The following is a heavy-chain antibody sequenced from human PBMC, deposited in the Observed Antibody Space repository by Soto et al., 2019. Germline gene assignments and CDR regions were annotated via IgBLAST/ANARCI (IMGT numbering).Heavy chain of an antibody. V-gene: IGHV3-23*01. D-gene: IGHD2-8*01. CDR2: IDNGGGGT. CDR3: AKEPEVSGRGLVY. J-gene: IGHJ4*02. CDR1: EFTFRTFA. Sequence: PRGSLRLSCAASEFTFRTFAMAWVRQAPGKGLEWVSTIDNGGGGTFYADSVKGRFSISRDISKNALYLEMKNLRAEDTAIYYCAKEPEVSGRGLVYWGQGIMVTVSS.